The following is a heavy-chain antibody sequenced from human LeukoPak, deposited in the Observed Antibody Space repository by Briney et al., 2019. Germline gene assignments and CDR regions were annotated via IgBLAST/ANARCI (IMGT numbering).Heavy chain of an antibody. CDR3: ARHPFQYPFDH. D-gene: IGHD4-4*01. J-gene: IGHJ5*02. CDR1: GDSMSGYY. CDR2: MYYSGTT. V-gene: IGHV4-59*08. Sequence: ASETLSLTCSVSGDSMSGYYWSWIRQPPGKGLEWIGYMYYSGTTNYNPSLKSRVTISVDTSKNQFSLKLSSVTAADTAVYYCARHPFQYPFDHWGQGTVVSVSS.